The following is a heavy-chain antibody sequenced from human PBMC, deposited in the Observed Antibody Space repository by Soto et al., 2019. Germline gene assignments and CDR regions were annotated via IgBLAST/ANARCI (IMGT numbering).Heavy chain of an antibody. CDR3: ARVGHITNYGMAV. J-gene: IGHJ6*02. CDR2: IIPFFGTS. V-gene: IGHV1-69*01. Sequence: QVQLVQSGAEVKKPGSSVKVSCGASGGTFSSYPINWVRQAPGQGLEWMGGIIPFFGTSNYAQKFQGRVTITADESTSTAYMELRSLRSEDTAGYYCARVGHITNYGMAVWGQGTTCTVSS. D-gene: IGHD1-26*01. CDR1: GGTFSSYP.